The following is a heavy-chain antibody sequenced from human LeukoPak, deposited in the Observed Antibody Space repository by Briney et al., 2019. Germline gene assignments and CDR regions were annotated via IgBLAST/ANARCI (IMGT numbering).Heavy chain of an antibody. CDR3: ARGGYGDYVGRSQFDY. J-gene: IGHJ4*02. CDR2: ISSSSSYI. Sequence: GGSLRLSCAVSGFTFSNYNMTWVRQAPGKGLEWVSSISSSSSYIYYADSVKGRFTISRDNAKNSLYLQMNSLRAEDTAVYYCARGGYGDYVGRSQFDYWGQGTLVTVSS. V-gene: IGHV3-21*01. CDR1: GFTFSNYN. D-gene: IGHD4-17*01.